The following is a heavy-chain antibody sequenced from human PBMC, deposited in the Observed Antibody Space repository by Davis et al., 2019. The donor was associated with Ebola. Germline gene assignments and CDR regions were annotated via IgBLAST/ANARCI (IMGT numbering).Heavy chain of an antibody. CDR1: GFTFNNYA. Sequence: PGGSLRLSCAASGFTFNNYALHWVRQAPGKGLEWVALISYDGSEKYYADSVTGRFTISRDNSKNTLYLQMNSLRAEDTAVYYCARDRGNNLYFDNWGQGTLVTVSS. CDR2: ISYDGSEK. D-gene: IGHD1-1*01. V-gene: IGHV3-30-3*01. J-gene: IGHJ4*02. CDR3: ARDRGNNLYFDN.